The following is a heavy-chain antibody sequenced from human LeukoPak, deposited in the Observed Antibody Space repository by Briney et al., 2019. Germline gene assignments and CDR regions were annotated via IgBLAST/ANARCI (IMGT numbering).Heavy chain of an antibody. CDR2: TYYRSKWYN. CDR1: GDSVSSNSAA. J-gene: IGHJ4*02. Sequence: SQTLSLTFALSGDSVSSNSAAWNWIRQSPSRGLEWLGRTYYRSKWYNDYAVSVKSRIVINPDTSKNQFSLQLSSVTPEDTAVYYCTRDGIRVLDYWGQGILVTVSS. V-gene: IGHV6-1*01. CDR3: TRDGIRVLDY. D-gene: IGHD1-1*01.